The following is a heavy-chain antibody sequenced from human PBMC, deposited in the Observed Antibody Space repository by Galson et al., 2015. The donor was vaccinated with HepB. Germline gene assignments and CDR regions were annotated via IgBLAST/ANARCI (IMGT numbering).Heavy chain of an antibody. CDR1: GFTFSSYA. CDR3: ASPSKGPLDY. CDR2: ISYDGSNK. V-gene: IGHV3-30-3*01. Sequence: SLRLSCAASGFTFSSYAMYWVRQAPGKGLEWVAVISYDGSNKYYADSVKGRFTISRDNSKNTLYLQMNSLRAEDTAVYYCASPSKGPLDYWGQGTLVTVSS. J-gene: IGHJ4*02.